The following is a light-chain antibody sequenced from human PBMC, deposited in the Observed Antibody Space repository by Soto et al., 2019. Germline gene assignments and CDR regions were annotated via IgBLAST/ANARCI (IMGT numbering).Light chain of an antibody. CDR2: EVR. CDR3: CSYAGTYTWV. V-gene: IGLV2-14*01. J-gene: IGLJ3*02. CDR1: SSDVGRYNY. Sequence: QSVLTQPASVSGSPGQSITISCTGTSSDVGRYNYVSWYQQHPGKAPKLMIYEVRNRPSGVSSRFSGSKSGNTASLTISGLQAEDEAEYYCCSYAGTYTWVFGGGTQLTVL.